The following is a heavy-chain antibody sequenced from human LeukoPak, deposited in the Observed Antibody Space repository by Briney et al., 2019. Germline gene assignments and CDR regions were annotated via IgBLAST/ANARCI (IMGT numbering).Heavy chain of an antibody. J-gene: IGHJ4*02. D-gene: IGHD3-9*01. CDR3: ARVLDVLRYFDWLRAPIDY. CDR1: GFTFSSYA. CDR2: VSYDGSNK. V-gene: IGHV3-30-3*01. Sequence: GGSLRLSCAASGFTFSSYAMHWVRQAPGKGLVWVAVVSYDGSNKYYADSVKGRFTISRDNSKNTLYLQMNSLRAEDTAVYYCARVLDVLRYFDWLRAPIDYWGQGTLVTVSS.